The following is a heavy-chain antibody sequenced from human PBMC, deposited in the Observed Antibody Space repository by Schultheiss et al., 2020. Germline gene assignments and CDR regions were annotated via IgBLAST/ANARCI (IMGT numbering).Heavy chain of an antibody. CDR1: GGTFSSYA. J-gene: IGHJ4*02. CDR3: ARGPSGVADY. V-gene: IGHV1-69*13. CDR2: IIPIFGTA. D-gene: IGHD1-26*01. Sequence: SVKVSCKASGGTFSSYAISWVRQAPGQGLEWMGGIIPIFGTANYAQKFQGRVTITADESTSTAYLELSNLSSEDTAIYYCARGPSGVADYWGQGTLVTVSS.